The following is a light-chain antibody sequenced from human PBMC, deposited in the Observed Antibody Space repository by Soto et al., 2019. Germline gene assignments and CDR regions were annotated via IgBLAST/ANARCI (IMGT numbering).Light chain of an antibody. J-gene: IGKJ1*01. CDR1: QTVSNSY. V-gene: IGKV3-20*01. Sequence: ETVLTQSPCSLSLSLGDRATLSCGASQTVSNSYLAWYQQKPGQAPRLLIYGASTRATGIPARFSGSGSGTDFTLTISRLEPEDFAVYYCQQYGSSRTFGQGTKVDIK. CDR2: GAS. CDR3: QQYGSSRT.